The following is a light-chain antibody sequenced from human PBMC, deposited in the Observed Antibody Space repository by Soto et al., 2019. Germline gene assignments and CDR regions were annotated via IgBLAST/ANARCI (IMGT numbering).Light chain of an antibody. J-gene: IGKJ4*01. V-gene: IGKV3-11*01. CDR1: QSVSSS. CDR3: QQRSNWPPGIT. CDR2: VAS. Sequence: IVLTQSPGTLSLSPGERPTISCRTSQSVSSSLAWYQHKPGQAPRLLIYVASNRATGIPARFSGSGSGTYFTLTISSLEPLDFSVYYCQQRSNWPPGITFGGGTNVDIK.